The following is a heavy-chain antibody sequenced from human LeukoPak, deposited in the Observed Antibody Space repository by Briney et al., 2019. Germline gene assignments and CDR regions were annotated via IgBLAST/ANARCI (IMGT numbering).Heavy chain of an antibody. CDR1: GGSISTFY. Sequence: PSETLSLTCTVSGGSISTFYWSWIRQPPGKGLEWIGYIFYSGSTNYNPSLKSRVTISVDTSKNQFSLKLSSVTAADTAVYYCTRGSIAYYYMDVWGKGTTVTISS. D-gene: IGHD3-22*01. CDR3: TRGSIAYYYMDV. J-gene: IGHJ6*03. CDR2: IFYSGST. V-gene: IGHV4-59*01.